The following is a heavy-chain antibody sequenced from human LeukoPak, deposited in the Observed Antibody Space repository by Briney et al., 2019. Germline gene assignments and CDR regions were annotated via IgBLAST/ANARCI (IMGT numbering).Heavy chain of an antibody. V-gene: IGHV3-23*01. CDR3: AKAGAVVVVAAKYFDY. D-gene: IGHD2-15*01. J-gene: IGHJ4*02. Sequence: GGSLRLSCAASGFTFSKYGMSWVRQAPGKGLEWVSVISGSGGTTYYADSVKGRFSISRDNSNNTLYLQMNSLKAEDTAVYYCAKAGAVVVVAAKYFDYWGQGTLVTVSS. CDR2: ISGSGGTT. CDR1: GFTFSKYG.